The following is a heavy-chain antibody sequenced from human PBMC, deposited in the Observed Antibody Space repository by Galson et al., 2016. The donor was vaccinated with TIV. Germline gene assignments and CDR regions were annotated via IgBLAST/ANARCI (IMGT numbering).Heavy chain of an antibody. CDR1: GFSLSTSGMC. V-gene: IGHV2-70*01. CDR3: ARIQDYYDSSALDY. D-gene: IGHD3-22*01. J-gene: IGHJ4*02. Sequence: PALVKPTQTLTLTCTFSGFSLSTSGMCVSWIRQPPGKALEWLALIDWDDDKYYNTSPRTRLTISKNTSKNQVVLTMTNMDPVDTATYYCARIQDYYDSSALDYWGQGTLVTVSS. CDR2: IDWDDDK.